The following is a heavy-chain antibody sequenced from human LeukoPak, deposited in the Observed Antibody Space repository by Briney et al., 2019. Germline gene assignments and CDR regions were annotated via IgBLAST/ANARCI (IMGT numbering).Heavy chain of an antibody. V-gene: IGHV6-1*01. CDR1: GDSVSSNNAA. J-gene: IGHJ3*02. CDR2: TYYRSRWFT. Sequence: SHTLSLTCAISGDSVSSNNAAWNWIRQSPSRGLEWLGRTYYRSRWFTDYALSVKSRITINPDTSRSQFSLQLNSVSPEDTAVYYCVRGSALDIWGQGTMVTVSS. CDR3: VRGSALDI.